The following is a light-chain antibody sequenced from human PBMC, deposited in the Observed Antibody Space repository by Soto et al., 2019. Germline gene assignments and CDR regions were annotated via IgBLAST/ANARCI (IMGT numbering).Light chain of an antibody. CDR1: QSVANNH. CDR3: HHYTRSPIFT. CDR2: DAS. J-gene: IGKJ3*01. V-gene: IGKV3-20*01. Sequence: EVVLTQSPGTLSLSAGERATLSCRASQSVANNHLAWYQQKPGQAPRLLIYDASTRAAGIPDSFSGSWSGTDFTLTISRLEPEDFGVYFCHHYTRSPIFTFGPGTTVD.